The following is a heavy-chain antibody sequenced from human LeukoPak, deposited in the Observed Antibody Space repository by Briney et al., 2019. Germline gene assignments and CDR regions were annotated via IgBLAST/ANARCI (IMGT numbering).Heavy chain of an antibody. V-gene: IGHV1-69*13. J-gene: IGHJ4*02. Sequence: SVKVSCKASGGTFSSYAISWVRQAPGQGLEWMGGIIPIFGTANYAQKFQGRVTITADESTSTAYMELSSLRSEDTAVYYCARSLGDLAWDYFDYWGQGTLVTVSS. CDR2: IIPIFGTA. CDR1: GGTFSSYA. CDR3: ARSLGDLAWDYFDY. D-gene: IGHD2-21*02.